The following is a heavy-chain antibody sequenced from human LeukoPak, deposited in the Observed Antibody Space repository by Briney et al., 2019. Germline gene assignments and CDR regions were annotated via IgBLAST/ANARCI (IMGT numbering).Heavy chain of an antibody. CDR2: ISGSGGST. D-gene: IGHD3-22*01. V-gene: IGHV3-23*01. CDR3: AKDPNYYDSSGSFP. J-gene: IGHJ5*02. CDR1: GFTFSSYW. Sequence: GGSLRLSCAASGFTFSSYWMSWVRQAPGKGLEWVSVISGSGGSTYYADSVKGRSTISRDNSKNTLYLQMNSLRAEDTAVYYCAKDPNYYDSSGSFPWGQGTLVTVSS.